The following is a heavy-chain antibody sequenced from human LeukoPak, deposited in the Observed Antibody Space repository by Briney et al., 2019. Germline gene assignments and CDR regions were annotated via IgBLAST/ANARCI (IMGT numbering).Heavy chain of an antibody. CDR1: GFTLSSYA. D-gene: IGHD6-19*01. Sequence: GGSLRLSCAPSGFTLSSYAMSWVRQAPGKGLEWVSAISGSGGSTYYADSVKGRFTISRDNSKNTLYLQMNSLRAEDTAVYYCANRSPVAGTSLWGQGTLVTVSS. CDR3: ANRSPVAGTSL. J-gene: IGHJ4*02. V-gene: IGHV3-23*01. CDR2: ISGSGGST.